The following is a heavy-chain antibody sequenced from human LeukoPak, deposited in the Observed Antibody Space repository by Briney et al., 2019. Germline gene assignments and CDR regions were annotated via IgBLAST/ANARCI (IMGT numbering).Heavy chain of an antibody. J-gene: IGHJ4*02. CDR1: GFSFSTYG. CDR3: AKDGLSSSGYWQSFDY. CDR2: IRNDGTNT. D-gene: IGHD3-22*01. Sequence: GGSLRLSCAASGFSFSTYGMYWVRPAPGKGPEWVAFIRNDGTNTHYADSVKGRFTISRDNSKKTMYLQMTSLRGDDTAVYYCAKDGLSSSGYWQSFDYWGQGTLVTVSS. V-gene: IGHV3-30*02.